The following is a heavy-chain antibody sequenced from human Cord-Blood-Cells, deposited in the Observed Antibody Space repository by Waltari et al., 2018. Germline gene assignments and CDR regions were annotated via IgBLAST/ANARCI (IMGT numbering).Heavy chain of an antibody. J-gene: IGHJ5*02. D-gene: IGHD5-12*01. V-gene: IGHV1-69*04. Sequence: QVQLVQSGAEVKKPGSAVKVFCRAAGGNVSSYAVTRERKPPEQGLEWMGGIIPILGIANYAQKFQGRVTITADESTSTAYMELSSLISEDTAVYYCARDKEYSGYDWFDPWGQGTLVTVSS. CDR1: GGNVSSYA. CDR3: ARDKEYSGYDWFDP. CDR2: IIPILGIA.